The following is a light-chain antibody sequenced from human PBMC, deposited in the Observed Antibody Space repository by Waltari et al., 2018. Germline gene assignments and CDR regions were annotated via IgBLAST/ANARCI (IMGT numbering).Light chain of an antibody. J-gene: IGKJ2*01. Sequence: EIVMTQSPATLSLSPGEGATLSYRARQSVGGSLAWYQQKPGQAPRLLIYGASTRATGIPARFSGSGSGTEFILTISSLQSEDFAVYYCQQYINYYTFGQGTKLEIK. V-gene: IGKV3-15*01. CDR2: GAS. CDR3: QQYINYYT. CDR1: QSVGGS.